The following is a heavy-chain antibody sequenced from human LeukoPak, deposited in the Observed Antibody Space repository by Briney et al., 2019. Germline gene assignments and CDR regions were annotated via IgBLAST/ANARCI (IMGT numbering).Heavy chain of an antibody. CDR1: GFTFSSYG. Sequence: GGSLRLSCAASGFTFSSYGMHWVRQAPGKGLEWVAFIRYDGSNKYYADSVKGRFTISRDNSKNTLYLQMNSLRAEDTAVYYCANPKGYYDSSALIGGYWGQGTLVAVSS. CDR3: ANPKGYYDSSALIGGY. V-gene: IGHV3-30*02. D-gene: IGHD3-22*01. J-gene: IGHJ4*02. CDR2: IRYDGSNK.